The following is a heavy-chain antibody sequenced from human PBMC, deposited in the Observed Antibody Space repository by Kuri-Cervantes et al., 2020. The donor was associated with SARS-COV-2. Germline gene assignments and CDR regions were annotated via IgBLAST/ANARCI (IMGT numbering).Heavy chain of an antibody. CDR1: GGSVSSGSYY. V-gene: IGHV4-61*01. Sequence: SETLSPTCTVSGGSVSSGSYYWSWIRQPPGKGLEWIGYIYYSGSTNYNPSLKSRVTISVDTSKNQFSLKLSSVTAADTAVYYCARDSGWFGEVNWFDSWGQGTLVTVSS. D-gene: IGHD3-10*01. CDR3: ARDSGWFGEVNWFDS. CDR2: IYYSGST. J-gene: IGHJ5*01.